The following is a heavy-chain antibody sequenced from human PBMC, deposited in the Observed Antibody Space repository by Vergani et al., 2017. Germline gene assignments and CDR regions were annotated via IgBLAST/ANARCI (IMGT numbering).Heavy chain of an antibody. J-gene: IGHJ1*01. D-gene: IGHD3-3*01. CDR1: GGSISSSSYY. V-gene: IGHV4-39*01. Sequence: QLQLQESGPGLVKPSETLSLTCTVSGGSISSSSYYWGWIRQPPGKGLEWIGSIYYSGSTYYNPSLKSRVTISVDTSKNQFSLKLSSVTAADTAVYYCARQLWDFWSGQAEYFQHWGQGTLVTVSS. CDR2: IYYSGST. CDR3: ARQLWDFWSGQAEYFQH.